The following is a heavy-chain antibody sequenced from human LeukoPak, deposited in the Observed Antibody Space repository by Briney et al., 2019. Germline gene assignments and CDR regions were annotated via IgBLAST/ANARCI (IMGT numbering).Heavy chain of an antibody. CDR2: IYYNGNT. V-gene: IGHV4-39*07. CDR1: GGSISSVKYY. Sequence: SETLSLTCIVSGGSISSVKYYWGWIRQPPGKGLEWIGSIYYNGNTYYNPSLKSRVTISVDTSKNQFSLKLSSVTAAHTAVYYCARGIFGVVIKNYHYYMDVWGKGTTVTVSS. CDR3: ARGIFGVVIKNYHYYMDV. D-gene: IGHD3-3*01. J-gene: IGHJ6*03.